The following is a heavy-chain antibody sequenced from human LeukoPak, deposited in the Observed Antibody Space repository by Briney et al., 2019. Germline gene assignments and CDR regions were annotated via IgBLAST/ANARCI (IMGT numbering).Heavy chain of an antibody. D-gene: IGHD1-26*01. CDR3: ARGGSGSYYIGSGFDY. V-gene: IGHV3-23*01. CDR2: ISGSGGST. Sequence: GGSLRLSCAASEFTFSSYAMSWVRQAPGKGLEWVSGISGSGGSTYYADSVKGRFTISRDNSKNTLYLQMNSLRAEDTAVYYCARGGSGSYYIGSGFDYWGQGTLVTVSS. J-gene: IGHJ4*02. CDR1: EFTFSSYA.